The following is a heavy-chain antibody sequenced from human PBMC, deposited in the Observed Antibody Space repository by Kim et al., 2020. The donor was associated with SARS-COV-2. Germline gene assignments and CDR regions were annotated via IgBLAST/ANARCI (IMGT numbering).Heavy chain of an antibody. Sequence: GGSLRLSCAASGFTFGDYAMHWVRQAPGKGLEWVSGISWNSGSIGYADSVKGRFTISRDNAKNSLYLQMNSLRAEDTALYYCAKAGGDIVLMVYANDYWYFDLWGRGTLVTVSS. J-gene: IGHJ2*01. CDR2: ISWNSGSI. CDR3: AKAGGDIVLMVYANDYWYFDL. CDR1: GFTFGDYA. V-gene: IGHV3-9*01. D-gene: IGHD2-8*01.